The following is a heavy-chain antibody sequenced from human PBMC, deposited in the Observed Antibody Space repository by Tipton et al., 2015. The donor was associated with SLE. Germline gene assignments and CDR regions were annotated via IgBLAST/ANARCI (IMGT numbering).Heavy chain of an antibody. CDR3: ARDQGTGGAFDI. D-gene: IGHD7-27*01. Sequence: TLSLTCTVSGGSISSGGYYWSWIRQHPGKGLEWIGYIYYSGSTNYNPSLKSRVTISVDTSKNQFSLKLSSVTAADTAVYYCARDQGTGGAFDIWGQGTMVTVSS. CDR1: GGSISSGGYY. V-gene: IGHV4-31*03. CDR2: IYYSGST. J-gene: IGHJ3*02.